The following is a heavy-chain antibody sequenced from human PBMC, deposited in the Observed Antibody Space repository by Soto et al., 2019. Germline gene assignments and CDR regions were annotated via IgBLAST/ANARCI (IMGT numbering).Heavy chain of an antibody. Sequence: GESLKISRNGSGYSFTSYWIGWVRQAPGQRLEWMGWINAGNGNTKYSQKFQGRVTITRDTSASTAYMELSSLRSEDTAVYYCARDLRVAALDVWGQGTTVTVSS. CDR3: ARDLRVAALDV. CDR2: INAGNGNT. D-gene: IGHD6-6*01. CDR1: GYSFTSYW. V-gene: IGHV1-3*01. J-gene: IGHJ6*02.